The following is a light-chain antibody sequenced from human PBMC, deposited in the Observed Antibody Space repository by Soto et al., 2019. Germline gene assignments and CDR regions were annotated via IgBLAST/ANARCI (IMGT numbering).Light chain of an antibody. CDR3: QQYNSYPYT. V-gene: IGKV1-5*03. CDR2: KAS. J-gene: IGKJ2*01. CDR1: QTISSW. Sequence: DIQMTQSPSTLSASIGDRVTITCRASQTISSWLTWYQQRPGKAPKLLIYKASSLESGVPSRFSGSGSGTEFTLTISSLQPDDFATYYCQQYNSYPYTFGQGTKLEIK.